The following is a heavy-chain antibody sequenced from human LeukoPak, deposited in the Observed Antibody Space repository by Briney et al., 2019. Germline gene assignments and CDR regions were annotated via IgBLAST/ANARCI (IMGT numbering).Heavy chain of an antibody. CDR2: IIPILGIA. J-gene: IGHJ6*02. CDR3: ATAYYGSGSFYGMDV. Sequence: SVKVSCKASGGTFSSYAISWVRQAPGQGLEWMGRIIPILGIANYAQKFQGRVTITADKSTSTAHMELSSLRSEDTAVYYCATAYYGSGSFYGMDVWGQGTTVTVSS. CDR1: GGTFSSYA. D-gene: IGHD3-10*01. V-gene: IGHV1-69*04.